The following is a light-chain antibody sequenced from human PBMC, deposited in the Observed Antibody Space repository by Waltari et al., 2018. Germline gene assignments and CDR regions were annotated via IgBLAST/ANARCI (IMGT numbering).Light chain of an antibody. CDR2: FAS. CDR3: QQASRGPLT. J-gene: IGKJ1*01. Sequence: DIQMTQDPSSLSVSIGDRVTITCRASPSTGRYLSWYQQKSGRAPKLLISFASSLESGVPSRFSGTGSGTDFTLTINSLQPEDIGTYYCQQASRGPLTFGQGT. V-gene: IGKV1-39*01. CDR1: PSTGRY.